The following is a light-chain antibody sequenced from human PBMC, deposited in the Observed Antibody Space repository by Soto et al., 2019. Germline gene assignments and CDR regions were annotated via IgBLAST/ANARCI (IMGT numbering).Light chain of an antibody. CDR3: QQYRHKPLLYT. CDR1: QSVNSNF. CDR2: GSS. J-gene: IGKJ2*01. Sequence: EIVLTQSPGTLSLSPGERATLSCRTSQSVNSNFLAWYQQKPGQATRLLVYGSSTRAAGVADRFSGSGCGSDFTFTISRLELEHFAFYSCQQYRHKPLLYTFGQGTKLEVK. V-gene: IGKV3-20*01.